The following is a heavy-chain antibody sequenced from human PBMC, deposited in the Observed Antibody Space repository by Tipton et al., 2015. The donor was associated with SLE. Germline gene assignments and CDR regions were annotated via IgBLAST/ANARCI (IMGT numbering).Heavy chain of an antibody. CDR1: GGPLTGDY. CDR2: VFYTGRT. V-gene: IGHV4-59*08. Sequence: LRLSCTVSGGPLTGDYWSWIRQPPGKGLEWIGYVFYTGRTTYNPSLERRVTISIDTSRTQFSLNLTSVTASDTAVYYCARISSPHAEANIWGQGTMVTVSS. CDR3: ARISSPHAEANI. D-gene: IGHD2-8*01. J-gene: IGHJ3*02.